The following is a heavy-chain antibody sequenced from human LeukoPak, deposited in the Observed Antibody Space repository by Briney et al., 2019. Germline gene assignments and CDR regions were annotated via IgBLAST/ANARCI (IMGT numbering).Heavy chain of an antibody. Sequence: SETLSLTCAVYGGSFSNYYWDWIRQPPGKGLEWIGSIYYSGSSYYNPSLKSRVTISVDTSKNQFSLKLSSVTAADTAVYYCARRGVVVPAAMHDAFDIWGQGTMVTVSS. CDR1: GGSFSNYY. D-gene: IGHD2-2*01. CDR3: ARRGVVVPAAMHDAFDI. CDR2: IYYSGSS. J-gene: IGHJ3*02. V-gene: IGHV4-39*01.